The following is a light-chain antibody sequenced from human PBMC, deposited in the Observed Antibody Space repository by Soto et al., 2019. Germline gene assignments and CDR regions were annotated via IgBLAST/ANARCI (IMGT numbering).Light chain of an antibody. J-gene: IGLJ2*01. CDR3: ATWDDSLSGPL. CDR2: SNN. V-gene: IGLV1-47*01. Sequence: QSVLTQPPSASGTPGQRVTISCSGRSSNIGGNYVNWYQQLPGTAPKLLIYSNNQRPSGVPDRVSGSKSGTSASLAISGLRSEDEADYYCATWDDSLSGPLFGGGTKLTVL. CDR1: SSNIGGNY.